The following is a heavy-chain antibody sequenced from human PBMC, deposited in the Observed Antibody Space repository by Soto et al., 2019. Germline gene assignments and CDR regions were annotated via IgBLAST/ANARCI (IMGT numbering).Heavy chain of an antibody. V-gene: IGHV3-21*01. CDR2: ISYDSSII. CDR3: VRGGRGNTKDDVFAI. Sequence: ELPLVESGGGLVKPGGSLRLSCADSGFTFRSYRMNWVREAPGKGLEWVSSISYDSSIIYYADSMEGRFTISRDNVKKLLYLQMNSLRPEATAVYYCVRGGRGNTKDDVFAIWGQGTMVAVSS. CDR1: GFTFRSYR. D-gene: IGHD1-26*01. J-gene: IGHJ3*02.